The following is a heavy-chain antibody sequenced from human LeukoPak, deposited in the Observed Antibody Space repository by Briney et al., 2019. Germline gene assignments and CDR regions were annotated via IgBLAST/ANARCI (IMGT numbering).Heavy chain of an antibody. CDR3: AKPGSSWDYSYFDY. J-gene: IGHJ4*02. CDR2: IYTSGST. D-gene: IGHD6-13*01. CDR1: GGSISSGSYY. V-gene: IGHV4-61*02. Sequence: SQTLSLTCAVSGGSISSGSYYWSWIRQPAGKGLEWIGRIYTSGSTNYNPSLKSRVTISVDTSKNQFSLKLTSVTAADTAVYYCAKPGSSWDYSYFDYWSQGTLVTVSS.